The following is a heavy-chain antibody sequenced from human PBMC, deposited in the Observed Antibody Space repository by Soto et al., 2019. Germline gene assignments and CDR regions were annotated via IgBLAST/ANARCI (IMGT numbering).Heavy chain of an antibody. D-gene: IGHD3-22*01. CDR3: ARDSPSDYYDSSGSSGMEEDY. CDR2: IIPIFGTA. CDR1: GGTFSSYA. Sequence: QVQLVQSGAEVKKPGSSVKVSCKASGGTFSSYAISWVRQAPGQGLEWMGGIIPIFGTANYAQKFQGRVTITADKSTSTAYMELSSLRSEDTAVYYCARDSPSDYYDSSGSSGMEEDYWGQGTLVTVSS. V-gene: IGHV1-69*06. J-gene: IGHJ4*02.